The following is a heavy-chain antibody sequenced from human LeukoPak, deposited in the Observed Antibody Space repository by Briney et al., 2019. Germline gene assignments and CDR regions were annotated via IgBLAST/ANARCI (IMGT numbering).Heavy chain of an antibody. V-gene: IGHV4-61*03. Sequence: SEALSLTCSVFGGSVSSGSYYWSWIRQSPGKGLEWIGCIYYSGSTNYNPSLRGRVAMSIDTSKNHFSLRLISVTAADTAIYYCARAPGIVGTTPFGNYWGRGTLVTVSS. CDR2: IYYSGST. J-gene: IGHJ4*02. D-gene: IGHD1-26*01. CDR3: ARAPGIVGTTPFGNY. CDR1: GGSVSSGSYY.